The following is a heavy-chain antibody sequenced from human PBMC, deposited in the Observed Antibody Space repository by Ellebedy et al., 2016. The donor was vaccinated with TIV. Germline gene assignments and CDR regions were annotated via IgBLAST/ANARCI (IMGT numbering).Heavy chain of an antibody. J-gene: IGHJ4*02. V-gene: IGHV1-69*13. D-gene: IGHD5-12*01. CDR1: GGTFSSYA. CDR2: IIPIFGTA. CDR3: ARDDVATLDY. Sequence: SVKVSXXASGGTFSSYAISWVRQAPGQGLEWMGGIIPIFGTANYAQKFQGRVTITADESTSTAYMELSSLRSEDTAVYYCARDDVATLDYWGQGTLVTVSS.